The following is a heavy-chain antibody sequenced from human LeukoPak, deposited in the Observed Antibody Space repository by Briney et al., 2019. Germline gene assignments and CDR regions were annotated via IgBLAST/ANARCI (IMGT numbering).Heavy chain of an antibody. J-gene: IGHJ5*01. V-gene: IGHV4-39*02. D-gene: IGHD3-3*01. CDR2: THQGGKT. Sequence: PSETLSHTCNVSGGSVTSKSYYWGWIRQSPDKRLEWIGNTHQGGKTYSNPSLKTRVTVSADASETHFSLRLTSVTAADTAVYYCARLPSIPLFRVAFKFGWIDSWGQGILVTVSS. CDR3: ARLPSIPLFRVAFKFGWIDS. CDR1: GGSVTSKSYY.